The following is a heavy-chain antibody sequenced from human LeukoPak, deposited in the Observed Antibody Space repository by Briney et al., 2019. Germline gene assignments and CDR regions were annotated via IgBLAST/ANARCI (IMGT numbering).Heavy chain of an antibody. Sequence: PGGSLRLSCVASGFTFSNYAMTWVRQAPGKGLELVSGIWGADDKTVYGDAVKGRFTISRDNSKNTLSLQMNRLRADDTAVYYCAKTQGYYDAWGQGALVTVSS. V-gene: IGHV3-23*01. CDR1: GFTFSNYA. D-gene: IGHD2-15*01. CDR2: IWGADDKT. J-gene: IGHJ5*02. CDR3: AKTQGYYDA.